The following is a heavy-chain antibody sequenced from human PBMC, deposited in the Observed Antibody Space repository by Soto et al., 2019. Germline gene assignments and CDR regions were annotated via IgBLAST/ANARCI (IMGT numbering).Heavy chain of an antibody. Sequence: GGSLRLSSAASGFTFSNAWMNWVRQAPGKGLEWVGRIKSKTDGGTTDYAAPVKGRFTISRDDSKNTLYLQMNSLKTEDTAVYYCTTAGYSSGWYLPYYFDYWGQGTLVTV. D-gene: IGHD6-19*01. V-gene: IGHV3-15*07. CDR1: GFTFSNAW. CDR3: TTAGYSSGWYLPYYFDY. J-gene: IGHJ4*02. CDR2: IKSKTDGGTT.